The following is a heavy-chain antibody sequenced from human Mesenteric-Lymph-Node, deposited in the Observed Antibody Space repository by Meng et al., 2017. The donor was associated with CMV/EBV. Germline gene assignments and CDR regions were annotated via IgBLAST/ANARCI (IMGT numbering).Heavy chain of an antibody. CDR2: IYYTGST. V-gene: IGHV4-39*07. CDR1: GGSISGSSYY. CDR3: ARVSSSEDGDYCVFDY. J-gene: IGHJ4*02. D-gene: IGHD4-17*01. Sequence: SETLSLTCTVSGGSISGSSYYWGWIRQPPGKGLEWIGSIYYTGSTYYNPSLKSRVTISVDTSKNQFSLKLSSVTAADTAVYYCARVSSSEDGDYCVFDYWGQGTLVTVSS.